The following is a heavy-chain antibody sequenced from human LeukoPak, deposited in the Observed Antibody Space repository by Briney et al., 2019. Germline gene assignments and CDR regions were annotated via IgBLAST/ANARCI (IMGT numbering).Heavy chain of an antibody. V-gene: IGHV3-23*01. Sequence: GGSLRLSCAASGFTFSSYAMSWVRQAPGKGLEWVSAISGSGGSTYYADSVKGRFTISRDNSKNTLYLQMISLRAEDTDVYYCAKARNLRYFDWLPLDYWGQGTLVTVSS. CDR3: AKARNLRYFDWLPLDY. J-gene: IGHJ4*02. D-gene: IGHD3-9*01. CDR1: GFTFSSYA. CDR2: ISGSGGST.